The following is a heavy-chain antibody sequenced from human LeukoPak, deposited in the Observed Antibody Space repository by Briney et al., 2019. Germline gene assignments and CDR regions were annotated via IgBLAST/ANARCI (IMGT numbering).Heavy chain of an antibody. CDR1: GYTFTSYG. CDR3: ARDQEGFDY. CDR2: IYPGDGST. J-gene: IGHJ4*02. Sequence: ASVKVSCKASGYTFTSYGISWVRQAPGQGLEWMGMIYPGDGSTSYAQKFQGRVTVTRDTSTSTVHMELSGLRSEDTAVYYCARDQEGFDYWGQGTLVTVSS. V-gene: IGHV1-46*01.